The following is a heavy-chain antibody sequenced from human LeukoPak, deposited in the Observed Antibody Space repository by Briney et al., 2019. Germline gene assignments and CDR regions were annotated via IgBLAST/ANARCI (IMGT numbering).Heavy chain of an antibody. CDR3: ARGFYVTTDYDFWSGYYYDY. D-gene: IGHD3-3*01. Sequence: PSETLSLTCTVSGGSISSYYWSWIRQPPGKGLEWIGYIYYSGSTNYNPSLKSRVTISVDTSKNQFSLKLSSVTAADTAVYYCARGFYVTTDYDFWSGYYYDYWGQGTLVTVSS. CDR2: IYYSGST. J-gene: IGHJ4*02. V-gene: IGHV4-59*01. CDR1: GGSISSYY.